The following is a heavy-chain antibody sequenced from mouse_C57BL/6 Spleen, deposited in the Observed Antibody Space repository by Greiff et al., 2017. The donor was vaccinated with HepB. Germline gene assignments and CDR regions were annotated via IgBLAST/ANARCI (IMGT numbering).Heavy chain of an antibody. J-gene: IGHJ1*03. CDR3: AGMITTDWYFDV. V-gene: IGHV2-2*01. D-gene: IGHD2-4*01. Sequence: VQLQQSGPGLVQPSQSLSITCTVSGFSLTSYGVHWVRQSPGKGLEWLGVIWSGGSTDYNAAFISRLSISKDNSKSQVFFKMNSLQADDTAIYYCAGMITTDWYFDVWGTGTTVTVSS. CDR2: IWSGGST. CDR1: GFSLTSYG.